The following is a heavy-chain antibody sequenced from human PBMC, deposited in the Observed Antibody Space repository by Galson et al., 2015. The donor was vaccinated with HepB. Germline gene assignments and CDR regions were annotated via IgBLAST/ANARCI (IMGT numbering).Heavy chain of an antibody. Sequence: SAKASCKASGYTFTSYGISWGRQAPGQGLEWMGWNSAYNGNTNYAQKLQGRVTMTTDTSTSTAYMELRSLRSADTAVYYFARDDGGPLRFQHWGQGTLVTVSS. J-gene: IGHJ1*01. CDR2: NSAYNGNT. V-gene: IGHV1-18*01. CDR1: GYTFTSYG. D-gene: IGHD4-23*01. CDR3: ARDDGGPLRFQH.